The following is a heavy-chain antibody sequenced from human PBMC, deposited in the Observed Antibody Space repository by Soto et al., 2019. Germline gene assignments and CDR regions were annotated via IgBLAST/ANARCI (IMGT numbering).Heavy chain of an antibody. Sequence: SETLSLTCTVSGGSISSYYWSWIRQPPGKGLEWIGYIYYSGSTNYNPSLKSRVTISVDTSKNQFSLKLSSVTAADTAVYYCARRYCGGDCYYFDYGGQGTLVTVSS. V-gene: IGHV4-59*01. CDR2: IYYSGST. CDR1: GGSISSYY. CDR3: ARRYCGGDCYYFDY. D-gene: IGHD2-21*02. J-gene: IGHJ4*02.